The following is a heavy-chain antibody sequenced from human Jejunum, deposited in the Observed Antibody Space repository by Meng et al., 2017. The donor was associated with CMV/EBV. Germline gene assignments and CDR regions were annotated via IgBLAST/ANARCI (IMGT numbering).Heavy chain of an antibody. D-gene: IGHD1/OR15-1a*01. CDR1: GFALSYYY. CDR3: ARDWLNKAMDV. V-gene: IGHV3-11*01. J-gene: IGHJ6*02. CDR2: IGNGYSGSAI. Sequence: ASGFALSYYYMIWIRQAPGRGLECILYIGNGYSGSAIYYADSVKGRFTISRDNAENSLYLQMNSLRAEDTAVYYCARDWLNKAMDVWGQGTTVTVSS.